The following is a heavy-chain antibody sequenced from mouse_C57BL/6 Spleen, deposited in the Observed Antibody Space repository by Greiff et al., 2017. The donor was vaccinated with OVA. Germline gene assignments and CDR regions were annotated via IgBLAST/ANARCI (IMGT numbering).Heavy chain of an antibody. CDR1: GFTFSSYA. J-gene: IGHJ1*03. Sequence: EVKLVESGGGLVKPGGSLKLSCAASGFTFSSYAMSWVRQTPEKRLEWVATISDGGSYTYYPDNVKGRFTISRDNAKNNLYLQMSHLKSEDTAMYYCARDTYYGNYRKSVYFDVWGTGTTVTVSS. D-gene: IGHD2-10*01. CDR3: ARDTYYGNYRKSVYFDV. V-gene: IGHV5-4*01. CDR2: ISDGGSYT.